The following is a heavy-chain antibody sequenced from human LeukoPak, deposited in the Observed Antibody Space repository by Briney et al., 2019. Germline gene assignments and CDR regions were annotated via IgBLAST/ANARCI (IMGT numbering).Heavy chain of an antibody. CDR1: GFIFSNYA. CDR2: FSGSGGST. CDR3: AKRYDYVWGSYRPTGG. J-gene: IGHJ4*02. D-gene: IGHD3-16*02. V-gene: IGHV3-23*01. Sequence: GGSLRLSCAASGFIFSNYAMSWVRQAPGKGLQWVSAFSGSGGSTYYADSVKGRFTISRDNSRNTLYLQMNSLRAEDTAVYYCAKRYDYVWGSYRPTGGWGQGTLVTVSS.